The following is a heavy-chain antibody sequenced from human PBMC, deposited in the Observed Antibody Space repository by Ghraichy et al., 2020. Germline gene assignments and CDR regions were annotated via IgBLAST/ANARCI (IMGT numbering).Heavy chain of an antibody. Sequence: ASVKVSCKASGYTFTGYYMHWVRQAPGQGLEWMGWINPNSGGTNYAQKFQGRVTMTRDTSISTAYMELSRLRSDDTAVYYCARGISHQRQYYDFWSGYPNNWFDPWGQGTLVTVSS. J-gene: IGHJ5*02. V-gene: IGHV1-2*02. D-gene: IGHD3-3*01. CDR2: INPNSGGT. CDR3: ARGISHQRQYYDFWSGYPNNWFDP. CDR1: GYTFTGYY.